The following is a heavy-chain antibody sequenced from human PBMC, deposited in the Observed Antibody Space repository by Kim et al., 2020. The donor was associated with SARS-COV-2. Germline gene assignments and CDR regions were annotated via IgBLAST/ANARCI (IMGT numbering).Heavy chain of an antibody. V-gene: IGHV3-23*01. CDR3: AKGRWEHGDGALDI. D-gene: IGHD1-26*01. J-gene: IGHJ3*02. CDR2: ISSNGVNT. Sequence: GGSLRLSCAASGFTFSNYAMNWVRQAPGKGLEWVSSISSNGVNTHYADSVKGRFTISRDNSKNALSLQMNRLRIEDTAIYYCAKGRWEHGDGALDIWGQGPTDPLSS. CDR1: GFTFSNYA.